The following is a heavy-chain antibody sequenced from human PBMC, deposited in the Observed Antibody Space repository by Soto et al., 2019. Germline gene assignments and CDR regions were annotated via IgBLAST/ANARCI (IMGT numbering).Heavy chain of an antibody. J-gene: IGHJ4*01. V-gene: IGHV3-23*01. D-gene: IGHD2-15*01. Sequence: EVHLLESGGGLVQPGGSLRLSCTASGFTFGDYAMSWVRQAPGKGLEWVSAISGGVGATFYADSVRGRFTISRDNDKNTVYLHRDSLRAEDAAVYYCAREVYCSGDNYPYGGGNFDYWGQGALVTVCS. CDR1: GFTFGDYA. CDR3: AREVYCSGDNYPYGGGNFDY. CDR2: ISGGVGAT.